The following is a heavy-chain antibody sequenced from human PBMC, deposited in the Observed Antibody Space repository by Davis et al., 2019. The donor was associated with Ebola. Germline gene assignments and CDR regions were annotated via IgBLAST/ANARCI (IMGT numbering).Heavy chain of an antibody. J-gene: IGHJ4*02. D-gene: IGHD1-1*01. CDR3: ATGYNWNPD. CDR1: GFTFSSNS. V-gene: IGHV3-21*01. Sequence: GESLKTPRASPGFTFSSNSMHWVRQAPGKGLEWVSFISSSSNYIYYADSVKGRFTVSRDNAKNSLYLQMNSLRDEDTAVYYCATGYNWNPDWGQGTLVTVSS. CDR2: ISSSSNYI.